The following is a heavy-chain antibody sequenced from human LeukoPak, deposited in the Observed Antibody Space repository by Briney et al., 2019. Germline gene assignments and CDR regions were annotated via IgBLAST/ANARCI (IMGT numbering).Heavy chain of an antibody. J-gene: IGHJ3*02. CDR1: GGSISSGDYY. D-gene: IGHD3-3*01. Sequence: SETLSLTCTVSGGSISSGDYYWSWIRQPPGKGLEWIGYIYYSGSTYYNPSLKSRVTISVDTSKNQFSLKLSSVTAADTAVCYCARRYYDFWSGSSDAFDIWGQGTMVTVSS. V-gene: IGHV4-30-4*08. CDR2: IYYSGST. CDR3: ARRYYDFWSGSSDAFDI.